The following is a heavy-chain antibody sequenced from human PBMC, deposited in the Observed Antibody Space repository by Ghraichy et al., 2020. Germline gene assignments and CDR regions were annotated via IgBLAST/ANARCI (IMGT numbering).Heavy chain of an antibody. D-gene: IGHD5-18*01. CDR1: GYTFTGYY. CDR2: INPNSGGT. J-gene: IGHJ1*01. V-gene: IGHV1-2*02. Sequence: ASVKVSCKASGYTFTGYYMHWVRQAPGQGLEWMGWINPNSGGTNYAQKFQGRVTMTRDTSISTAYMELSRLRSDDTAVYYCARVTLYSYGYKASEYFQHWGQGTLVTVSS. CDR3: ARVTLYSYGYKASEYFQH.